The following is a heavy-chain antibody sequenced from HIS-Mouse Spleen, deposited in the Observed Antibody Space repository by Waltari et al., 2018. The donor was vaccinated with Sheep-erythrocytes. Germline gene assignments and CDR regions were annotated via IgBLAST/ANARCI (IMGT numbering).Heavy chain of an antibody. CDR3: ARHKDTAMVHFDY. Sequence: QLQLQESGPGLVKPSETLSPTCTVSGGSISSSSYYWGWIRQPPGKGLEWIGSIYYSGSTYYNPSLKSRVTISVDTSKNQFSLKLSSVTAADTAVYYCARHKDTAMVHFDYWGQGTLVTVSS. J-gene: IGHJ4*02. V-gene: IGHV4-39*01. CDR2: IYYSGST. CDR1: GGSISSSSYY. D-gene: IGHD5-18*01.